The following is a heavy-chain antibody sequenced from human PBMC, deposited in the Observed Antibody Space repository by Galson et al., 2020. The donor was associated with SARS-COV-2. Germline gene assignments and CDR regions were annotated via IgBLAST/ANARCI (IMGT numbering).Heavy chain of an antibody. J-gene: IGHJ4*02. Sequence: GESLKISCAASGFTFSSYWMHWVRQAPGKGLVWVSRINSDGSSTSYADSVKGRFTISRDNAKNTLYLQMNSLRAEDTAVYYCARGGLGSGYYTPPDYWGQGTLVTVSS. CDR2: INSDGSST. CDR1: GFTFSSYW. V-gene: IGHV3-74*01. CDR3: ARGGLGSGYYTPPDY. D-gene: IGHD3-3*01.